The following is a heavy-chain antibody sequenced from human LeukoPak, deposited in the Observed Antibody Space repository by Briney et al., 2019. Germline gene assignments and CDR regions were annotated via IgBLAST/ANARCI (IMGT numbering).Heavy chain of an antibody. CDR3: AREGWELLNYFDY. Sequence: GGSLRLSCAASGFTFSSYAMSWVRQAPGKGLEWVSAISGSGGSTYYADSVKGRFTISRDNAKNSLYLQMNSLRAEDTAVYYCAREGWELLNYFDYWGQGTLVTVSS. CDR2: ISGSGGST. D-gene: IGHD1-26*01. CDR1: GFTFSSYA. V-gene: IGHV3-23*01. J-gene: IGHJ4*02.